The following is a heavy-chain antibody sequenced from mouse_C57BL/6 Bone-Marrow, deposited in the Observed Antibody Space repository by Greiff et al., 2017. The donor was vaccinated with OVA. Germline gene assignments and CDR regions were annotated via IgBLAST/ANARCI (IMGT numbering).Heavy chain of an antibody. CDR3: ARTHWWYFDV. J-gene: IGHJ1*03. Sequence: QVQLQQSGAELARPGASVKLSCKASGYTFTSYGISWVKQRTGQGLEWIGEIYPRRGNTYYNEKFKGKATLTADKSSSTAYMELRSLTSEDSAVYFCARTHWWYFDVWGTGTTVTVSS. CDR2: IYPRRGNT. CDR1: GYTFTSYG. V-gene: IGHV1-81*01.